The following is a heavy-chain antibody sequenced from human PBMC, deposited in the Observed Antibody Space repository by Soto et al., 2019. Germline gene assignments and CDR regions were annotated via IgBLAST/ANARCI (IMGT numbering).Heavy chain of an antibody. D-gene: IGHD3-3*01. J-gene: IGHJ5*02. CDR2: IYYTGST. CDR3: ARVYDFLSGFSWCDP. V-gene: IGHV4-61*01. Sequence: SETLPLTCRVSGGSVTGGSYYWNWIRQPPGKGLEWIGYIYYTGSTNYSPSLQSRVTMSLDTSKNKFSLKLTSVTAADTAVYYCARVYDFLSGFSWCDPWGQGTPGTVSS. CDR1: GGSVTGGSYY.